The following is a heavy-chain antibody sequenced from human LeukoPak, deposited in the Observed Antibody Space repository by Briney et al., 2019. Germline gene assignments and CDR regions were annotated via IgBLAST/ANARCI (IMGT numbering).Heavy chain of an antibody. V-gene: IGHV3-48*01. CDR3: AGGGK. Sequence: GGSLRLSCAASGFTFSNAWMSWVRQAPGKGLEWVSYISSSSTTIYYAYSVKGRFTISRDNAKNSLYLQMNSLRAEDTAVYYCAGGGKWGQGTLVTVSS. CDR1: GFTFSNAW. J-gene: IGHJ4*02. D-gene: IGHD3-16*01. CDR2: ISSSSTTI.